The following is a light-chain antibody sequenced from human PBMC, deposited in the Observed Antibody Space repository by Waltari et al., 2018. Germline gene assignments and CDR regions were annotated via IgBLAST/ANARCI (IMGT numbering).Light chain of an antibody. V-gene: IGKV4-1*01. J-gene: IGKJ2*01. Sequence: DIVMTQSPDSLAVSLAERATINCKSSQSVLYSSNNKNYLAWYQQKPGHPPKLLISWASTRESGVPGRFSGSGSGTDFTLTISSLQAEDVAVYYCQQYYTTPPHTFGQGTKLEIK. CDR1: QSVLYSSNNKNY. CDR3: QQYYTTPPHT. CDR2: WAS.